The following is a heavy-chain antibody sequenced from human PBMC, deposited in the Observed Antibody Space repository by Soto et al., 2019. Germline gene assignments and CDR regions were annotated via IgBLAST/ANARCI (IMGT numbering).Heavy chain of an antibody. J-gene: IGHJ5*02. CDR3: ARPKLVQGYGWFDP. CDR2: ISSSSSYI. Sequence: EVQLVESGGGLVKPGGSLRLSCAASGFTFSSYSMNWVRQAPGKGLEWVSSISSSSSYIYYADSVKGRFTISRDNAKNALYLQMNSLRAEDTAVYYCARPKLVQGYGWFDPWGQGTLVTVSS. V-gene: IGHV3-21*01. CDR1: GFTFSSYS. D-gene: IGHD6-13*01.